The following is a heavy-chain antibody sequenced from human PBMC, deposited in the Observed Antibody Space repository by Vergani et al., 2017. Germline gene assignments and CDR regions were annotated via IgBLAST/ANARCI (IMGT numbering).Heavy chain of an antibody. CDR2: INHSGST. V-gene: IGHV4-34*01. CDR3: ARGLYSSGWTWYYDYYMDV. J-gene: IGHJ6*03. CDR1: GGSFSGYY. D-gene: IGHD6-19*01. Sequence: QVQLQQWGAGLLKPSETLSLTCAVYGGSFSGYYWSWIRQPPGKGLELIGEINHSGSTNSDPSLKSRVTISVDTSKNQFSLKLRSVTAADTAVYYCARGLYSSGWTWYYDYYMDVWGKGTTVTVSS.